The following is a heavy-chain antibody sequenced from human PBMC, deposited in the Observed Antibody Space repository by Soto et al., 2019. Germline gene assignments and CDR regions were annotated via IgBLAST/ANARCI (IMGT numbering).Heavy chain of an antibody. CDR1: GFSLSTSGVG. D-gene: IGHD6-6*01. J-gene: IGHJ6*02. CDR3: AHSWGIAARQPYYYGMDV. V-gene: IGHV2-5*01. Sequence: SGPTLVNPTQTLTLTCTFSGFSLSTSGVGVGWIRQPPGEALEWLALIYWNDDKRYSPSLKSRLTITKDTSKNQVVLTMTNMEPVDTATYYCAHSWGIAARQPYYYGMDVWGQGTTVTVS. CDR2: IYWNDDK.